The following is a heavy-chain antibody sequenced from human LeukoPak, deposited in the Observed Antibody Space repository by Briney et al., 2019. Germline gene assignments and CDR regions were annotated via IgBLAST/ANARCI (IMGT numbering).Heavy chain of an antibody. CDR1: GYSLIGFY. D-gene: IGHD3-22*01. J-gene: IGHJ6*03. CDR2: INPNSGDT. CDR3: ARVRSSDFYFDYMDV. V-gene: IGHV1-2*02. Sequence: ASVKVSCKASGYSLIGFYLHWVRQAPGQGLEWMGWINPNSGDTKNAEKFQGRVTMTKDTSINTAYMELNTLKSDDTAVYYCARVRSSDFYFDYMDVWGIGTTVTVSS.